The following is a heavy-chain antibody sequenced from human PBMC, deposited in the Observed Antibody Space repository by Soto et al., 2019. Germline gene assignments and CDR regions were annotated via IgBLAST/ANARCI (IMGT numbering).Heavy chain of an antibody. CDR2: IFYTWST. J-gene: IGHJ5*01. Sequence: PTETLSLTCTVSGGSINSNRYYWAWIRQPPGKGLEWIGSIFYTWSTYYSPSLKGRLTISVDPSKNQFSLKLTYVTAADTAMYYCERFKKIREPAGKGWFDYWAHGTSVTV. CDR1: GGSINSNRYY. CDR3: ERFKKIREPAGKGWFDY. D-gene: IGHD6-13*01. V-gene: IGHV4-39*01.